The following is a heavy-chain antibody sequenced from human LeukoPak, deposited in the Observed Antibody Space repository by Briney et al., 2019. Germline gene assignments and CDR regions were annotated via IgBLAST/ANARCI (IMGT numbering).Heavy chain of an antibody. CDR1: GFSFRNYG. Sequence: GGSLTLSCAASGFSFRNYGMHWVRQGPGKGLDWVAFIVNVGSDNYYADSVKGRFTISRDNSKNTLYLQMNSLRAEDTAVYYCATDNNVNPNWFDPWGQGTLVTVSS. J-gene: IGHJ5*02. V-gene: IGHV3-30*02. CDR3: ATDNNVNPNWFDP. CDR2: IVNVGSDN. D-gene: IGHD1-14*01.